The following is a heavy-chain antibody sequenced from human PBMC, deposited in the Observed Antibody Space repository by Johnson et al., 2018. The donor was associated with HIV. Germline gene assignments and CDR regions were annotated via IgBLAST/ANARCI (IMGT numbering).Heavy chain of an antibody. CDR1: GFTVRSNY. CDR2: IYSGGRS. CDR3: AKAIGDAFDI. J-gene: IGHJ3*02. D-gene: IGHD2/OR15-2a*01. V-gene: IGHV3-66*02. Sequence: EVQLVESGGGLVQPGGSLRLSCVASGFTVRSNYMSWVRQAPGKGLEWVSVIYSGGRSYYADSVKGRFTISRDNSKNTLYLQMNSLRAEDTAVYYCAKAIGDAFDIWGQGTMVTVSS.